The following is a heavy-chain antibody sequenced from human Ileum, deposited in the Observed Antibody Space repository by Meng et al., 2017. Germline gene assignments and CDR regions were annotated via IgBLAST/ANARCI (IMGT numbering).Heavy chain of an antibody. CDR3: ASLDSTSQVY. D-gene: IGHD6-13*01. V-gene: IGHV3-7*01. CDR2: IKKDASET. CDR1: GFIFSGDW. J-gene: IGHJ4*02. Sequence: GGSLRLSCAASGFIFSGDWMSWVRQAPGKGLEWVACIKKDASETYYVDSVKGRFIISRDLAKNSLYLQMNSLRVEDTAVYYCASLDSTSQVYWGQGTLVTVSS.